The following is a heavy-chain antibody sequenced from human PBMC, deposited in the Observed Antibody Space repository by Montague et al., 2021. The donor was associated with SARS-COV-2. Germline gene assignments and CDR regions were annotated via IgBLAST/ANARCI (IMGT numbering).Heavy chain of an antibody. CDR2: ISSSSSYT. V-gene: IGHV3-11*06. CDR3: ARDQPHYDILSGYCKDYYYMDV. Sequence: SLRLSCAASVFTFSDYYMSLIRQAPGKGLEWVSYISSSSSYTNYXXSLKVRFTISRDNAKNSLYLQMNSLRAEDTAVYYCARDQPHYDILSGYCKDYYYMDVWGQGTTVTVSS. J-gene: IGHJ6*02. CDR1: VFTFSDYY. D-gene: IGHD3-9*01.